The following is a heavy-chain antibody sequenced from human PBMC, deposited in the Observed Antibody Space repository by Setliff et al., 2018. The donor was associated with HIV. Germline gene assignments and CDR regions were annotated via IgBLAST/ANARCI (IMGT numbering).Heavy chain of an antibody. CDR3: ARGGDRQQLVLIDY. J-gene: IGHJ4*02. CDR1: GFTFSNAW. CDR2: ISNSGEST. V-gene: IGHV3-23*01. D-gene: IGHD6-13*01. Sequence: PGGSLRLSCAASGFTFSNAWMNWVRQAPGKGLECVSGISNSGESTYYADSVKGRFTVSRDNSKNSLYLQMNSLRAEDTAVYYCARGGDRQQLVLIDYWGQGTLVTVSS.